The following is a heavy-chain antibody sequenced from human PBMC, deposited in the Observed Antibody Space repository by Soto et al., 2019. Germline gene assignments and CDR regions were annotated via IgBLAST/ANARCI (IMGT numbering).Heavy chain of an antibody. J-gene: IGHJ3*02. CDR2: IKQDGSEK. V-gene: IGHV3-7*05. CDR1: GFTFSSYW. D-gene: IGHD3-3*01. Sequence: EVQLVESGGGLVQPGGSLRLSCAASGFTFSSYWMSWVRQAPGKGLEWVANIKQDGSEKYYVDSVKGRFTISRDNAKNSLYLQMNSLRDEDTAVYYCARNPGSSGYYTRGMDAFDIWGQGTMVTVSS. CDR3: ARNPGSSGYYTRGMDAFDI.